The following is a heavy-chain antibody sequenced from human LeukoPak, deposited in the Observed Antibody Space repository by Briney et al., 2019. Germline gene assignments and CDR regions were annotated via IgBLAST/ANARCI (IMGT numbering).Heavy chain of an antibody. CDR2: INSDGSST. CDR1: GFTFSSYW. CDR3: ARGKKGLYYYYGMDV. J-gene: IGHJ6*02. D-gene: IGHD3-16*01. V-gene: IGHV3-74*01. Sequence: GGSPRLSCAASGFTFSSYWMHWVRQAPGKGLVWVSRINSDGSSTSYADSVKGRFTISRDNAKNTLYLQMNSLRAEDTAVYYCARGKKGLYYYYGMDVWGQGTTVTVSS.